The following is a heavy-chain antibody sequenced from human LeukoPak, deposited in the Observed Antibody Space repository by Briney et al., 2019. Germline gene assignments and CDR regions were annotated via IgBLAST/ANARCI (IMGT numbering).Heavy chain of an antibody. D-gene: IGHD5-12*01. CDR3: ARVRWLRFPYFDY. Sequence: KSSETLSLTCAVYGGSFSGYYWSWIRQPPGKGLEWIGEINHSGSTNYNPSLKSRVTISVDTSKNQFSLKLSSVTAADTAVYYCARVRWLRFPYFDYWGQGTLVTVSS. CDR2: INHSGST. J-gene: IGHJ4*02. CDR1: GGSFSGYY. V-gene: IGHV4-34*01.